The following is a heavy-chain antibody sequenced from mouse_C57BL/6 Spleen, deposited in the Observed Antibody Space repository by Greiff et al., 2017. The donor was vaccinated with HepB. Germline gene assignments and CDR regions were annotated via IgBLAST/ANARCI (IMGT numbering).Heavy chain of an antibody. CDR1: GYTFTSYW. Sequence: VKQSCKASGYTFTSYWMQWVKQRPGQGLEWIGEIDPSDSYTNYNQKFKGKATLTVDTSSSTAYMQLSSLTSEDSAVYYCARVGNRAYWGQGTLVTVSA. CDR2: IDPSDSYT. CDR3: ARVGNRAY. V-gene: IGHV1-50*01. J-gene: IGHJ3*01. D-gene: IGHD6-1*01.